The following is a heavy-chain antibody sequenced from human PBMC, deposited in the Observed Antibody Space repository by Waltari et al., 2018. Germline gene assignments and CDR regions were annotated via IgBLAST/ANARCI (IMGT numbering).Heavy chain of an antibody. CDR2: IRYDGSNK. J-gene: IGHJ4*02. Sequence: QVQLVESGGGVVQPGGSLRLSCAASGFTFSSYGMHWVRQAPGKGLEWVAFIRYDGSNKYYADSVKGRFTISRDNSKNTLYLQMNSLRAEDTAVYYCAKDRDWTVGYWGQGTLVTVSS. CDR3: AKDRDWTVGY. V-gene: IGHV3-30*02. CDR1: GFTFSSYG. D-gene: IGHD1-1*01.